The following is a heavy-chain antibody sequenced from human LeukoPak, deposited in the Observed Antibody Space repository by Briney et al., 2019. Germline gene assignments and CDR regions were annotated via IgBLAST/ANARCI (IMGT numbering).Heavy chain of an antibody. CDR1: GYTFTSYG. CDR3: ARGEYDFWSGYPSCMDV. J-gene: IGHJ6*02. V-gene: IGHV1-18*01. D-gene: IGHD3-3*01. Sequence: ASVKVSCKASGYTFTSYGISWVRQAPGQGLEWMGWISAYNGNTNYAQKLQGRVTMTTDTSTSTAYMELRSLRSDDTAVYYCARGEYDFWSGYPSCMDVWGQGTTVTVSS. CDR2: ISAYNGNT.